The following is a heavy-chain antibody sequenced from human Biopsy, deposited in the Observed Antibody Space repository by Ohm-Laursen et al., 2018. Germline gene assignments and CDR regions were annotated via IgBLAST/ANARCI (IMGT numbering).Heavy chain of an antibody. V-gene: IGHV3-11*01. CDR2: ISSSGNTE. CDR3: VTEVGGVSSWYNN. J-gene: IGHJ4*02. CDR1: GFSLSVFY. Sequence: SPTLSLSSHGFSLSVFYYRLIRLAPRKGLDRVLIISSSGNTEKYADSVKGRFTISRDNAKQSVHLQMNSLRAEDTAVYYCVTEVGGVSSWYNNWGQGTLVTVSS. D-gene: IGHD6-13*01.